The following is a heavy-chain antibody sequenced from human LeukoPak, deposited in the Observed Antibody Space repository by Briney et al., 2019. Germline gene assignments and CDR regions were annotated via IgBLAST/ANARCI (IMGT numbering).Heavy chain of an antibody. CDR2: ISYDGRQK. CDR1: GFTFGEYA. CDR3: AKEGANYDSFPH. V-gene: IGHV3-30-3*01. J-gene: IGHJ4*02. D-gene: IGHD3-3*01. Sequence: GGSLRLSCVASGFTFGEYAMHWVRQAPGKGLEWVAVISYDGRQKFYGDSVKGRFTISRDNPKNTLYLQMNSLRAEDTAVYYCAKEGANYDSFPHWGQGTLVTVSS.